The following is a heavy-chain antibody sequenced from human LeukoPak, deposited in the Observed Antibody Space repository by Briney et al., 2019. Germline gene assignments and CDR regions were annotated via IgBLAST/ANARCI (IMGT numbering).Heavy chain of an antibody. Sequence: GGSLRLSCAASGFTFSSYSMNWVRQAPGKGLEWVSYISSSSSTIYYADSVKGRFTISRDNAKNSLYLQMNSLRAEDTAVYYCARTAHYYDSSGYSDFDYWCHVTLVTVSS. V-gene: IGHV3-48*04. J-gene: IGHJ4*01. CDR3: ARTAHYYDSSGYSDFDY. CDR2: ISSSSSTI. CDR1: GFTFSSYS. D-gene: IGHD3-22*01.